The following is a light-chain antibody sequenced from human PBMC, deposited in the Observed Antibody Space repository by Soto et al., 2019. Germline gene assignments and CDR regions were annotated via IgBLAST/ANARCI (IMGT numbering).Light chain of an antibody. Sequence: EIVMTHTPSTLSVSPGCGSTLSCRASQSVNSQLAWYQQKPGQAPRLLIYEVFTRATGIPARFSGSGSGTEFTLTISSLKSEDSAVYYCQQYSSWYTLTFGGGTKVDIK. J-gene: IGKJ4*01. CDR2: EVF. CDR3: QQYSSWYTLT. V-gene: IGKV3-15*01. CDR1: QSVNSQ.